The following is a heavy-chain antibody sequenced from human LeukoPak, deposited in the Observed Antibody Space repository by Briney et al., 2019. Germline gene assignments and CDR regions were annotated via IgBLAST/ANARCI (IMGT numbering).Heavy chain of an antibody. Sequence: GGSLRLSCAASGFTFDDYAVHWVRQAPGKGLEWVAVIWYDASNKYCSDSVKGRFTISRDNSKNTLYLQMNSLRAEDTAVYYCATTASRGPQSAEYFQYWGQGTLVTVSS. J-gene: IGHJ1*01. CDR1: GFTFDDYA. CDR2: IWYDASNK. V-gene: IGHV3-33*08. CDR3: ATTASRGPQSAEYFQY.